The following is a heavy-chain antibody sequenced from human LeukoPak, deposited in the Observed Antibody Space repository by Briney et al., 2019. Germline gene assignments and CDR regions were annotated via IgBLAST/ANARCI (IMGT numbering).Heavy chain of an antibody. CDR1: GGSISGYY. Sequence: SETLSLTCTVSGGSISGYYWTWMRQPAGRGLEWIGRIYSSDSIYSNPSLESRVTISLDASNNQFSLKLTSVTAADTAVYYCARGTEMTIIAGHYSFDQWGRGTLVSVTS. D-gene: IGHD5-24*01. CDR2: IYSSDSI. V-gene: IGHV4-4*07. J-gene: IGHJ4*02. CDR3: ARGTEMTIIAGHYSFDQ.